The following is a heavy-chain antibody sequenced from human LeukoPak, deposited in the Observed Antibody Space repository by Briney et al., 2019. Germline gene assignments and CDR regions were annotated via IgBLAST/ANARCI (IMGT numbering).Heavy chain of an antibody. D-gene: IGHD6-13*01. J-gene: IGHJ4*02. CDR2: IYYSGST. CDR1: GGSISSYY. V-gene: IGHV4-59*01. CDR3: ARVIAAAEYDY. Sequence: SETLSLTCTVSGGSISSYYWSWIRQPPGKGLEWIGYIYYSGSTNYNPSLKSRVTISVDTSKNQFSLKLSSVTAADTAVYYCARVIAAAEYDYWGREPWSPSPQ.